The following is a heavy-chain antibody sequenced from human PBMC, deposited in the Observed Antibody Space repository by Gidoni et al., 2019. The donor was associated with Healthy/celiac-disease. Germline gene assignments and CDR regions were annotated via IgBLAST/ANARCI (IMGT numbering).Heavy chain of an antibody. J-gene: IGHJ4*02. CDR3: ARYSSSWYFDY. D-gene: IGHD6-13*01. CDR1: GGSISRYY. V-gene: IGHV4-59*08. CDR2: IYYSGST. Sequence: QVQLQESGPGLVKPSEPLSLTCTVSGGSISRYYWSWIRQPPGKGLEWIGYIYYSGSTNYNPSLKSRVTISVDTSKNQFSLKLSSVTAADTAVYYCARYSSSWYFDYWGQGTLVTVSS.